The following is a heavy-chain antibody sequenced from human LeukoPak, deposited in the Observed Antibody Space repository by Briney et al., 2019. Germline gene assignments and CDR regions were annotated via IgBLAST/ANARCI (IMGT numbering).Heavy chain of an antibody. J-gene: IGHJ4*02. CDR2: IYYSGST. D-gene: IGHD3-9*01. CDR1: GGSISSSSYF. V-gene: IGHV4-39*07. Sequence: SETLFLTCTVSGGSISSSSYFWGWIRQPPGKGLEWIGSIYYSGSTNYNPSLKSRVTISVDTSKNQFSLKLSSVTAADTAVYYCARGTRGLTGSIQRHFDYWGQGTLVTVSS. CDR3: ARGTRGLTGSIQRHFDY.